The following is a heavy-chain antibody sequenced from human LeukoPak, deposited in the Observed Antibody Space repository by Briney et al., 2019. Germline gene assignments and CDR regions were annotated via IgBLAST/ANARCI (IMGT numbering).Heavy chain of an antibody. D-gene: IGHD5-12*01. CDR1: GFTFNSYG. J-gene: IGHJ4*02. Sequence: PGGSLRLSCAASGFTFNSYGMHWVRQAPGKGLEWVAVISYDGSNKYYADSVKGRFTISRDNSKNTLYLQMNSLRAEDTAVYYCAKGVQDSGPFDYWGQGTLVTVSS. V-gene: IGHV3-30*18. CDR2: ISYDGSNK. CDR3: AKGVQDSGPFDY.